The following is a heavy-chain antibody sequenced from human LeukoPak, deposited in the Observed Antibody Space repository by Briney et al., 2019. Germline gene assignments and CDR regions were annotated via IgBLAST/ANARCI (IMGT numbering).Heavy chain of an antibody. CDR3: ARDDLGPDGLSYYFDY. V-gene: IGHV1-18*01. CDR2: ISAYNGNT. CDR1: GYTFTSYG. Sequence: ASVKVSCKASGYTFTSYGISWVRQAPGQGLEWMGWISAYNGNTNYAQKLQGRVTMTTDTSTSTAYMELRSLRSDDTAVYYCARDDLGPDGLSYYFDYWGQGTLVTVSS. J-gene: IGHJ4*02. D-gene: IGHD1-14*01.